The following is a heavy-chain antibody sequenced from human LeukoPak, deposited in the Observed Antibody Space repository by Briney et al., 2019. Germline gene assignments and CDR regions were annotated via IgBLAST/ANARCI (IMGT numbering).Heavy chain of an antibody. CDR2: IYYSGST. D-gene: IGHD3-10*01. V-gene: IGHV4-59*08. Sequence: SETLSLTCTVSGGSISSYYWSWIRQPPGKGLEWIGYIYYSGSTNYNPSLKSRVIISVDTSKNQFSLKLSSVTAADTAVYYCARQPYGSGSYWFDPWGQGTLVTVSS. J-gene: IGHJ5*02. CDR3: ARQPYGSGSYWFDP. CDR1: GGSISSYY.